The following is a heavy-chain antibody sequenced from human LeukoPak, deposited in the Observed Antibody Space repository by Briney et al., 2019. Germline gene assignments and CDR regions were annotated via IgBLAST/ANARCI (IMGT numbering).Heavy chain of an antibody. D-gene: IGHD6-19*01. Sequence: GGSLRLSCAASGFTFSSYGMHWVRQAPGKGLEWVAFIRYDGSNKYYADSVKGRFTISRDNSKNTLYLQMNSLRAEDTAVYYCAKDRLRYSSGWYYFDYWGQGTLVTASS. CDR2: IRYDGSNK. CDR3: AKDRLRYSSGWYYFDY. CDR1: GFTFSSYG. J-gene: IGHJ4*02. V-gene: IGHV3-30*02.